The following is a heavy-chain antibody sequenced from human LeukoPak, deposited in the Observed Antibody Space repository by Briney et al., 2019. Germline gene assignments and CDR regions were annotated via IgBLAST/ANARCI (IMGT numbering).Heavy chain of an antibody. J-gene: IGHJ4*02. CDR2: IYSGGST. Sequence: GGSLRLSCAASGFTVSSSYMSWVRQAPGKGLEWVSVIYSGGSTYYADSVKGRFTISRDNAKNTLYLQMNSLRAEDTALYYCARVYGSTGYGYWGQGTLVTVSS. CDR3: ARVYGSTGYGY. D-gene: IGHD3-22*01. V-gene: IGHV3-53*01. CDR1: GFTVSSSY.